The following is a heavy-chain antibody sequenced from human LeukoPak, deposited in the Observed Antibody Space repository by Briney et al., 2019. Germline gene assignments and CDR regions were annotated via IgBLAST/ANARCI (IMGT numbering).Heavy chain of an antibody. V-gene: IGHV5-10-1*01. Sequence: GESLKISCKGSGYSFTSYWISWVRQMPGKGLEWMGRIDPSDSYTNYSPSFQGHVTISADKSISTAYLQWSGLKASDTAMYYCARLSSYDFWSGYDLSDYWGQGTLVTVSS. CDR1: GYSFTSYW. J-gene: IGHJ4*02. CDR3: ARLSSYDFWSGYDLSDY. CDR2: IDPSDSYT. D-gene: IGHD3-3*01.